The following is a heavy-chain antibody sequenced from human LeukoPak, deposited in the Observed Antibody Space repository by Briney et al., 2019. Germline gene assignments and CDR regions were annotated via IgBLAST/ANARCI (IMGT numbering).Heavy chain of an antibody. CDR2: INQSGDT. Sequence: PSETLSLTCAVYGGSFSDYDWSWIRQPPGKGLEWIGEINQSGDTNCDPSLKSRVTMSVDTSKNQFSLKLSSVTAADTAVYYCARVYYYDSSGYSPYFDYWGQGTLVTVSS. J-gene: IGHJ4*02. D-gene: IGHD3-22*01. V-gene: IGHV4-34*01. CDR1: GGSFSDYD. CDR3: ARVYYYDSSGYSPYFDY.